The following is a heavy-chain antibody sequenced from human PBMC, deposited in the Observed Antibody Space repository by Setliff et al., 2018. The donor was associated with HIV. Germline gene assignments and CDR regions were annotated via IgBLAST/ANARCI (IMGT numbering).Heavy chain of an antibody. CDR1: GYTFTDYF. J-gene: IGHJ4*02. Sequence: ASVKVSCKASGYTFTDYFIHWVRQAPGQGLEWMGRINPSRHNTIYAPRYQGRVTMTRDTSISTAYMELSSLRSEDTAVYYCARGATITYYFDYWGQGTLVTVSS. V-gene: IGHV1-2*06. D-gene: IGHD5-12*01. CDR2: INPSRHNT. CDR3: ARGATITYYFDY.